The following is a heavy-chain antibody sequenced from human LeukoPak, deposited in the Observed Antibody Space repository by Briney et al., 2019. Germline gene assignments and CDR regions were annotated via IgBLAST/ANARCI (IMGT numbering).Heavy chain of an antibody. D-gene: IGHD2-15*01. Sequence: GGPLRLSCAASGFTFSSYPMHWVRQAPGKGLEWVAVISYDGSKKYYADSVKGRFTISRDNSKNTLSLQMNSLRAEDTAVYYCARPHAGWLLYYFDYWGQGTLVTVSS. CDR3: ARPHAGWLLYYFDY. V-gene: IGHV3-30*01. CDR2: ISYDGSKK. CDR1: GFTFSSYP. J-gene: IGHJ4*02.